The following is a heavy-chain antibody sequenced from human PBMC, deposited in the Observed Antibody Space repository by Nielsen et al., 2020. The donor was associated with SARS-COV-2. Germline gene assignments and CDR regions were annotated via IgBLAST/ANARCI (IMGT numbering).Heavy chain of an antibody. J-gene: IGHJ6*02. CDR3: ARDSLDDYGMDV. CDR1: GFTFSSYD. CDR2: ISYDGSN. Sequence: GESLKISCAASGFTFSSYDMHWVRQAPGKGLEWVAVISYDGSNYADSVKGRFTISRDNSKNTLFLQMNSLRAEDTAIYYCARDSLDDYGMDVWGQGTTVTVSS. V-gene: IGHV3-30*03. D-gene: IGHD1-1*01.